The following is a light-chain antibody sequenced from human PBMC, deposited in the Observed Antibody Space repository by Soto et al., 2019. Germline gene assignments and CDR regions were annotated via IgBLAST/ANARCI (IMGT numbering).Light chain of an antibody. CDR2: DAS. V-gene: IGKV1-5*01. CDR1: QSISSW. CDR3: QQYNSYSWT. Sequence: DIQMTQSPSTLSASLGDRVTITCGASQSISSWLAWYQQKPGKAPKLLIYDASSLESGVPSRFSGSGSGTEFTLTISSLQTDDFATYYCQQYNSYSWTFGQGTKVDIK. J-gene: IGKJ1*01.